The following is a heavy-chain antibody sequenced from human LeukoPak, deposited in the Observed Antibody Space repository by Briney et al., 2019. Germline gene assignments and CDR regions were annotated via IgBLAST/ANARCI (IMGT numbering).Heavy chain of an antibody. CDR1: GFTFSSYW. CDR2: IYSDGSST. D-gene: IGHD2/OR15-2a*01. J-gene: IGHJ6*02. V-gene: IGHV3-74*01. CDR3: ARVGTTSNFYYYYGMDV. Sequence: GGSLRLSCAASGFTFSSYWMHWVRQAQGKGLVWVSRIYSDGSSTSYADSVKGRFTIPRDNAKNTLYLQMSSLRAEDTAVYYCARVGTTSNFYYYYGMDVWGQGTTVTVSS.